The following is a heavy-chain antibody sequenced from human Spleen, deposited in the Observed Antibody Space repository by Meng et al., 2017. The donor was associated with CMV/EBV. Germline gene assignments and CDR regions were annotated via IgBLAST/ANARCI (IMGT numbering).Heavy chain of an antibody. Sequence: ASVKVSCKASGYTFTSYSMHWVRQAPGQGLEWMGIINPSDNITTYAQNFQGRVTMSRDTSTSTVYMELSRLGSDDTAVYYCASRAVDYWGQGTLVTVSS. CDR3: ASRAVDY. J-gene: IGHJ4*02. D-gene: IGHD6-25*01. CDR2: INPSDNIT. V-gene: IGHV1-46*01. CDR1: GYTFTSYS.